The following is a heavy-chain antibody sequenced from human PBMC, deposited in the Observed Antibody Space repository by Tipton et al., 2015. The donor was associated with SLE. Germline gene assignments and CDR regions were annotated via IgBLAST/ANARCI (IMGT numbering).Heavy chain of an antibody. CDR3: AGGIAAAGTRD. J-gene: IGHJ4*02. D-gene: IGHD6-13*01. Sequence: LRLSCAASGFTFDDYAMHWIRQPPGKGLEWIGYIHYTGSTNYNPSLKSRVTISVDTSKNQFSLKLSSVTAADTAVYYCAGGIAAAGTRDWGQGTLVTVSS. CDR1: GFTFDDYA. CDR2: IHYTGST. V-gene: IGHV4-59*08.